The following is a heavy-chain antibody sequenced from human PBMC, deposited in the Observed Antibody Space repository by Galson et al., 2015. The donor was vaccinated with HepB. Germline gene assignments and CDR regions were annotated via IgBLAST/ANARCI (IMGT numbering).Heavy chain of an antibody. CDR2: ISGRGGST. V-gene: IGHV3-23*01. J-gene: IGHJ4*02. CDR1: GFTFSSYA. Sequence: SLRLSCAASGFTFSSYAMSWVRQAPGKGLEWVSSISGRGGSTYYADSLKGRFTISRDNSKNTLYLQMNSLRAEDTAVYYCAKGTETAMVINLDYWGQGTLVTVSS. CDR3: AKGTETAMVINLDY. D-gene: IGHD5-18*01.